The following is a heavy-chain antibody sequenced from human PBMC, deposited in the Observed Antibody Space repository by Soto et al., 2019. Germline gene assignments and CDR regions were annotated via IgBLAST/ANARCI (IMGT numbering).Heavy chain of an antibody. CDR1: GFTFSSYA. D-gene: IGHD6-13*01. V-gene: IGHV3-23*01. CDR2: ISGSGGST. Sequence: LRLSCAASGFTFSSYAMSWVRQAPGKGLEWVSAISGSGGSTYYADSVKGRFTISRDNSKNTLYLQMNSLRAEDTAVYYCAKIHRIAAAGKNGWFDPWGQGTLVTVSS. CDR3: AKIHRIAAAGKNGWFDP. J-gene: IGHJ5*02.